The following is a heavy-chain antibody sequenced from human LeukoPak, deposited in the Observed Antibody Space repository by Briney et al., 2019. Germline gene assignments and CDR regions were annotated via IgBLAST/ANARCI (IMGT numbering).Heavy chain of an antibody. V-gene: IGHV4-39*07. CDR1: GGSISSISYY. Sequence: SETLSLTCTVSGGSISSISYYWAWIRQPPGKGLEWIGSIYYSGSTYYNPSLKSRVTISVDTSKNQFSLKLSSVTAADTAVYYCARDYQGGYGDKTVDYWGQGTLVTVSS. J-gene: IGHJ4*02. D-gene: IGHD5-18*01. CDR2: IYYSGST. CDR3: ARDYQGGYGDKTVDY.